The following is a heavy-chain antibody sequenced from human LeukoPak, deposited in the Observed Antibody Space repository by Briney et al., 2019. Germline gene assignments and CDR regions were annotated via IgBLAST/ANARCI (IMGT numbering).Heavy chain of an antibody. D-gene: IGHD3-10*01. J-gene: IGHJ4*02. V-gene: IGHV1-2*02. Sequence: SVKVSCKASGYTFTDSYMHWVRQAPGQGLEWMGWINPKTGGTNYAQRFQGRVTMTRDTSIRTAHMELNSLRSDDTAVYYCARDGRLTIFVRGIITEGSPPKNWGQGTLVTVSS. CDR1: GYTFTDSY. CDR3: ARDGRLTIFVRGIITEGSPPKN. CDR2: INPKTGGT.